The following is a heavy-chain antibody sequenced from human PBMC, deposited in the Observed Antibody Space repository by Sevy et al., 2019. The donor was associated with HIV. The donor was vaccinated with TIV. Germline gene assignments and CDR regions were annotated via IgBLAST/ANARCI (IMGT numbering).Heavy chain of an antibody. D-gene: IGHD1-26*01. CDR3: AREVINSLGSYQPYYYYYGMDV. J-gene: IGHJ6*02. CDR1: GFTFSSYG. CDR2: IWYDGSNK. V-gene: IGHV3-33*01. Sequence: GGSLRLSCAASGFTFSSYGMHWVRQAPGKGLEWVAVIWYDGSNKYYADSVKGGLTISRDNSKNTLYLQMNSLRAEDTAVYYCAREVINSLGSYQPYYYYYGMDVWGQGTTVTVSS.